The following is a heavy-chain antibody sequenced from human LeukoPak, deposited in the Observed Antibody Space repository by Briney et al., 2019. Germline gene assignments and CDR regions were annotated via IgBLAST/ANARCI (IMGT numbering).Heavy chain of an antibody. CDR1: GFTFDDYA. Sequence: GRSLRLSCAASGFTFDDYAMHWVRQAPGKGLEWVSGISWNSGSIGYADSVKGRFTISRDNAKNSLYLQMNSLRAEDTAVYYCAKGGKLGIVIVPAAIPRQDDSPFGYWGQGTLVTVSS. D-gene: IGHD2-2*02. CDR3: AKGGKLGIVIVPAAIPRQDDSPFGY. J-gene: IGHJ4*02. CDR2: ISWNSGSI. V-gene: IGHV3-9*01.